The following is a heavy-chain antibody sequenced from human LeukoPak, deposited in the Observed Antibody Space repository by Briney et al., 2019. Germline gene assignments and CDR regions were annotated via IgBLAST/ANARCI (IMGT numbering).Heavy chain of an antibody. CDR1: GFTFSTYR. CDR3: ARDQIIVATILDYYCGMDV. Sequence: PGRSLRLPCAASGFTFSTYRMHWVRQAPGKGLEWVAVISYDGSNKYYADSVKGRFTISRDNSKNTLYLQMNSLRAEDTAVYYCARDQIIVATILDYYCGMDVWGQGTTVTVSS. J-gene: IGHJ6*02. CDR2: ISYDGSNK. V-gene: IGHV3-30-3*01. D-gene: IGHD5-12*01.